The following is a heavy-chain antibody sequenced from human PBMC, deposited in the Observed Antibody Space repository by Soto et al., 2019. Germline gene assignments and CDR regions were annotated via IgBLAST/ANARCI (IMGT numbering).Heavy chain of an antibody. CDR1: GFTFSDYY. J-gene: IGHJ4*02. D-gene: IGHD2-21*01. CDR3: SSDLGYYSCDGYFDY. Sequence: QVQLVESGGGLVKPGGSLRLSCAASGFTFSDYYMSWIRQAPGKGLEWVSYISSSGSIIYYADSVKGRFTISGDNAKYSLYLQLNSLRAEDTYVCYCSSDLGYYSCDGYFDYWGQGTLVTVSS. CDR2: ISSSGSII. V-gene: IGHV3-11*01.